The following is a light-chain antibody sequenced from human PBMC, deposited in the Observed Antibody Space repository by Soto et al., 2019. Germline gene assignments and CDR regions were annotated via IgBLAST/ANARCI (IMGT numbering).Light chain of an antibody. CDR3: QQRNNWPWK. J-gene: IGKJ1*01. Sequence: EFVLAQSSATLCYPPGPSQTHSCRASQNVANYLDWYQQQPGQAPRLLIYDASNRATGIPARFSGSGSGTDFTLTISSLEPEDFAVYYCQQRNNWPWKFGQGTKVDIK. V-gene: IGKV3-11*01. CDR1: QNVANY. CDR2: DAS.